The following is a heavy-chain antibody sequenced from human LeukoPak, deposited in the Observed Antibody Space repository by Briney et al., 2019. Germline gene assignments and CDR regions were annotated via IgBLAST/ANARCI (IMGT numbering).Heavy chain of an antibody. V-gene: IGHV1-8*02. CDR1: GGTFSSYA. J-gene: IGHJ5*02. Sequence: ASVKVSCKASGGTFSSYAINWVRQATGQGLEWMGWMNPNSGNTGYAQKFQGRVTMTRNTSISTAYMELSSLRSEDTAVYYCARHCSGGSCYPRWFDPWGQGTLVTVSS. CDR2: MNPNSGNT. CDR3: ARHCSGGSCYPRWFDP. D-gene: IGHD2-15*01.